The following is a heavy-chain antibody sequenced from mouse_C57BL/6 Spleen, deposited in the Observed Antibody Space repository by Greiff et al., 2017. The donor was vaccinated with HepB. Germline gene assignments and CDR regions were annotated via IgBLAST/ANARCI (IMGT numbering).Heavy chain of an antibody. CDR2: IYPGSGST. V-gene: IGHV1-55*01. CDR3: ARGYGSRFWWYFDV. J-gene: IGHJ1*01. D-gene: IGHD1-1*01. Sequence: QVQLQQPGAELVKPGASVKMSCKASGYTFTSYWITWVKQRPGQGLEWIGDIYPGSGSTNYNEKFKSKATLTVDTSSSTAYMQLSSLTSEDSAVYYCARGYGSRFWWYFDVWGPGTTVTVSS. CDR1: GYTFTSYW.